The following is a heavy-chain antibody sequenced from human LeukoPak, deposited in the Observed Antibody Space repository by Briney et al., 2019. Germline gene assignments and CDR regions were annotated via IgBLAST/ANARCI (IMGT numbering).Heavy chain of an antibody. Sequence: PGRSLRLSCAASGFTFSSYGMHWVRQAPGNGLEWVAVIWYDGSNKYYADSVKGRFTISRDNSKNTLYLQMNSLRAEDTAVYYCARDRYNWNGDFDYWGQGTLVTVSS. J-gene: IGHJ4*02. CDR1: GFTFSSYG. V-gene: IGHV3-33*01. CDR3: ARDRYNWNGDFDY. CDR2: IWYDGSNK. D-gene: IGHD1-20*01.